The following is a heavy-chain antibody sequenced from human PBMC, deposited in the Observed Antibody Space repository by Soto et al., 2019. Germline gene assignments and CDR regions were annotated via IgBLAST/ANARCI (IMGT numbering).Heavy chain of an antibody. CDR3: ARGRMAVAGASFDY. Sequence: QVQLQESGPGLVKPSGTLSLTCAVSGGSISSDKWWSWVRQPPGKGLEWIGEIYRTGNTNYNPSLKSRVTISVDKSKNVFSLKLTSVTAADTAIYYCARGRMAVAGASFDYWGQGTLVTVSS. CDR2: IYRTGNT. J-gene: IGHJ4*02. CDR1: GGSISSDKW. V-gene: IGHV4-4*02. D-gene: IGHD6-19*01.